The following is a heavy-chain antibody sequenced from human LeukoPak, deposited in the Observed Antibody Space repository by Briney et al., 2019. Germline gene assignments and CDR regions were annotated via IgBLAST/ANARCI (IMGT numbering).Heavy chain of an antibody. J-gene: IGHJ4*02. CDR3: ARDHGYSGYDYYFDY. D-gene: IGHD5-12*01. CDR2: IWYDGSNQ. V-gene: IGHV3-33*01. Sequence: GGSLRLSRAASGFTYSTYFMHWVRQAPGRGLEWVAVIWYDGSNQNYADSVKGRFTISRDNSKNTLYLQMNSLRAEDTAVYYCARDHGYSGYDYYFDYGGQGTLVTVSS. CDR1: GFTYSTYF.